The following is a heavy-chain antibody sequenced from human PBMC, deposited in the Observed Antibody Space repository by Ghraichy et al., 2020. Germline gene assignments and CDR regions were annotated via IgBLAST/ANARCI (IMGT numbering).Heavy chain of an antibody. V-gene: IGHV4-59*08. CDR2: IYYSGST. CDR1: GGSISSDY. CDR3: ARHIPMAYFQH. Sequence: SETLSLTCTVSGGSISSDYWSWIRQSPDKGLEWIGYIYYSGSTNYNPSLKSRVTISRDTSKNQFSLKLSSVTAADTAVYYCARHIPMAYFQHWGQGTLVTVS. J-gene: IGHJ1*01. D-gene: IGHD3-10*01.